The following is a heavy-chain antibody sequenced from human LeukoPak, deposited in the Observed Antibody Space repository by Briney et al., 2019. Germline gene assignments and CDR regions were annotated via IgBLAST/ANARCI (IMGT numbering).Heavy chain of an antibody. D-gene: IGHD2-15*01. J-gene: IGHJ4*02. CDR3: ARDRGYCSGGSCYGGPRDY. Sequence: GGSLRLSCAASGFTFSSYAMHWVRQAPGKGLEWVAVISYDGSNKYYADSVKGRFTISRDNSKNTLYLQMNSLRAEDTAVYYCARDRGYCSGGSCYGGPRDYWGQGTLVTVSS. V-gene: IGHV3-30-3*01. CDR1: GFTFSSYA. CDR2: ISYDGSNK.